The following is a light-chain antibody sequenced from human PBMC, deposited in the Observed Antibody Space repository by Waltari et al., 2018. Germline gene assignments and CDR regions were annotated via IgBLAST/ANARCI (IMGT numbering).Light chain of an antibody. J-gene: IGKJ2*01. CDR2: WVC. Sequence: VMTQSPVSLSVTLGQAASISCKSSQSLVPVDGNTYLNWCHQRPVQSPRRLIYWVCTRDSGVPDRFSGSGSGTDFTLRISSVEPEDVGVYYCMQGTRWPYTFGQGTQLDIK. CDR1: QSLVPVDGNTY. V-gene: IGKV2-30*02. CDR3: MQGTRWPYT.